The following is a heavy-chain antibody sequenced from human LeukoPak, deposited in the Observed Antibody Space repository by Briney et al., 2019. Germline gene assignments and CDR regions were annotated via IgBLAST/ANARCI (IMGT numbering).Heavy chain of an antibody. Sequence: TSETLSLTCTVSGDSISSYSWSWIRQPPGKGLEWIGYVYYSGSTNYNPSPKSRVTISADTSKNQFSLKVRSVTAADTAVYYCARDPPQPGITAAGYFDLWGRGTLVTVSS. D-gene: IGHD6-13*01. J-gene: IGHJ2*01. CDR1: GDSISSYS. CDR3: ARDPPQPGITAAGYFDL. CDR2: VYYSGST. V-gene: IGHV4-59*01.